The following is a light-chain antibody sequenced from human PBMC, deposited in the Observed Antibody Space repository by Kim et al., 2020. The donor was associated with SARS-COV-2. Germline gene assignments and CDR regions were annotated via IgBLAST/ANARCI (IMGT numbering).Light chain of an antibody. Sequence: SSELTQDPAVSVALGQTVRITCQGDSLRSYYASWYQQKPGQAPVLVIYGKNNRPSGTPDRFSGSSSGNTASLTITGAQAEDEADYYCNSRDSSGNLWVFGVGTQLTVL. V-gene: IGLV3-19*01. J-gene: IGLJ3*02. CDR1: SLRSYY. CDR3: NSRDSSGNLWV. CDR2: GKN.